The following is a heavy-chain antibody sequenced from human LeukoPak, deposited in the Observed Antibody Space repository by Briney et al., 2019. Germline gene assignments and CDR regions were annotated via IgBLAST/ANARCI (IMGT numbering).Heavy chain of an antibody. CDR2: ISIDGGRT. CDR1: GFTFSSYA. Sequence: GGSLRLSCAAYGFTFSSYAMSWVRQAPGKGPEWVSTISIDGGRTYYADSVKGRFTVSRDTSKNTLYLQINSLRAEDTAVYYCARKGIGSSRYQNMDVWGKGTTVTVSS. V-gene: IGHV3-23*01. CDR3: ARKGIGSSRYQNMDV. J-gene: IGHJ6*03. D-gene: IGHD6-25*01.